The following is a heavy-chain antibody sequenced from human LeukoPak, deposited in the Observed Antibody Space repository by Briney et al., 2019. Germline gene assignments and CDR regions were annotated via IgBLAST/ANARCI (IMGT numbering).Heavy chain of an antibody. CDR2: IYSGGST. Sequence: PGGSLRLSCAASGFTVSSNYMSWVRPAPGKGLEWVSVIYSGGSTYYADSVKGRFTISRDNSKNTLYLQMNSLRAEDTAVYYCARGTYGSIHYYYMDVWGKGTTVTVSS. CDR3: ARGTYGSIHYYYMDV. V-gene: IGHV3-53*01. CDR1: GFTVSSNY. J-gene: IGHJ6*03. D-gene: IGHD3-10*01.